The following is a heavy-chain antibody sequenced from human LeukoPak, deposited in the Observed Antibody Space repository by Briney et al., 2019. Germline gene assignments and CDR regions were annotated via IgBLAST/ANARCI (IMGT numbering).Heavy chain of an antibody. CDR2: ISYDGSNK. J-gene: IGHJ4*02. CDR1: GFTFSSYA. Sequence: GRSLRLSCAASGFTFSSYAMHWVRQAPGKGLEWVAVISYDGSNKYYADSVKGRFTISRDNSKNTLYLQMNSPRAEDTAVYYCARARYQLPRPGFGGSVAGSTYFDYWGQGTLVTVSS. V-gene: IGHV3-30*04. D-gene: IGHD2-2*01. CDR3: ARARYQLPRPGFGGSVAGSTYFDY.